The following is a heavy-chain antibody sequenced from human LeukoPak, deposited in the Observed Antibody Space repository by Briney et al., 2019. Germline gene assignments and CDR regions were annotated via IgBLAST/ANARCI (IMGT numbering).Heavy chain of an antibody. V-gene: IGHV5-51*01. CDR1: GYSFTSYW. Sequence: NPGESLKISCKGSGYSFTSYWIGWVRQMPGKGLEWMGIIYPGDSDTRYSPSFQGQVTISADKSISTAYLQWSSLKASDTAMYYCARQWGYYGSGSYSTYYFDYWGQGTLATVSS. D-gene: IGHD3-10*01. CDR3: ARQWGYYGSGSYSTYYFDY. CDR2: IYPGDSDT. J-gene: IGHJ4*02.